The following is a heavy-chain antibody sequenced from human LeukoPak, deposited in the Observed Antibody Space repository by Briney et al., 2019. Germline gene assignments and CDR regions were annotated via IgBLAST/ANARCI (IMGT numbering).Heavy chain of an antibody. D-gene: IGHD6-19*01. J-gene: IGHJ4*02. CDR3: ARVAYSSARSYFDY. CDR2: IYYSGTT. CDR1: GGSISSYY. Sequence: SETLSLTCTVSGGSISSYYWSWIRQPPGKGLEWIGYIYYSGTTNYNPSLKSRVTISVDTSKNQFSLKLSSVTVADTAVYYCARVAYSSARSYFDYWGQGTLVTVSS. V-gene: IGHV4-59*01.